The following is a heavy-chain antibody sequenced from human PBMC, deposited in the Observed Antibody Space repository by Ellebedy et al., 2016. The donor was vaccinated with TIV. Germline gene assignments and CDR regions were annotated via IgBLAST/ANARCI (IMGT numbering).Heavy chain of an antibody. CDR1: GYIFISYN. V-gene: IGHV1-18*01. D-gene: IGHD2-2*02. Sequence: ASVKVSXXASGYIFISYNLNWVRQATGQGLEWMGWISAYSGNTNYAENLQGRVTMTTDTSTSTAYMELRSLTSDDTAVYYCARGAGYCSVTTCYMDIDYWGQGTLVTVSS. CDR3: ARGAGYCSVTTCYMDIDY. CDR2: ISAYSGNT. J-gene: IGHJ4*02.